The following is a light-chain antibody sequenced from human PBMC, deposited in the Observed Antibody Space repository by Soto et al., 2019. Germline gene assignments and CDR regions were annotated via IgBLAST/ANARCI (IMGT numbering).Light chain of an antibody. CDR1: QSIRSD. V-gene: IGKV1-33*01. J-gene: IGKJ4*01. CDR2: DAS. CDR3: QQYDNLPLT. Sequence: DIQMTQSPSSLSASVGDRVTITCRASQSIRSDLNWYQQKSGKAPKLLIYDASDLETGVPSRFSGSGSGTDFTFTINSLQPEDIATYYCQQYDNLPLTFGGGTKVEIK.